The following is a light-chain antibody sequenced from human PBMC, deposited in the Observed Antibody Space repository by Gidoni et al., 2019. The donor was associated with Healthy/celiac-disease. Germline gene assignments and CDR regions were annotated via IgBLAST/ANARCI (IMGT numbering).Light chain of an antibody. Sequence: QSVLTQPPPAADAPRQRVPISCSGSSSNIGNNAVNWYQQLPGKAPKLLIYYDDLLPSGVSDRFSGSKSGTSASLAISGLQSEDEAYYYCAAWDDSLNGWVFGGGTKLTVL. CDR1: SSNIGNNA. J-gene: IGLJ3*02. CDR3: AAWDDSLNGWV. CDR2: YDD. V-gene: IGLV1-36*01.